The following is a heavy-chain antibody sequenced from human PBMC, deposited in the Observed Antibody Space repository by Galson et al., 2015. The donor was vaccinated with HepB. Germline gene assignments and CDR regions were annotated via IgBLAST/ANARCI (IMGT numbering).Heavy chain of an antibody. V-gene: IGHV3-72*01. CDR3: ARDSILWWPNPGWYFDL. CDR2: SRNKARSYST. D-gene: IGHD2-21*01. Sequence: SLRLSCAASGFTFSDHYIDWVRQAPGQGLEWVGRSRNKARSYSTEYAASVKGRFTISRDHSKNSVSLQMNSLRAEDTAVYYCARDSILWWPNPGWYFDLWGRGTLVTVSS. CDR1: GFTFSDHY. J-gene: IGHJ2*01.